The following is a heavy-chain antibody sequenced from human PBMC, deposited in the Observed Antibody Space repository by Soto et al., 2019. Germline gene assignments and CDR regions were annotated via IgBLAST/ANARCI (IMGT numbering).Heavy chain of an antibody. CDR3: AKGEGYYDILTGHFDY. J-gene: IGHJ4*02. D-gene: IGHD3-9*01. CDR1: GFTFSSYA. Sequence: PGGSLRLSCAASGFTFSSYAMSWVRQAPGKGLEWVSAISGSGGSTYYADSVKGRFTISRDNSKNTLYLQMNSLRAEDTAVYYCAKGEGYYDILTGHFDYWGQGTLVTVSS. CDR2: ISGSGGST. V-gene: IGHV3-23*01.